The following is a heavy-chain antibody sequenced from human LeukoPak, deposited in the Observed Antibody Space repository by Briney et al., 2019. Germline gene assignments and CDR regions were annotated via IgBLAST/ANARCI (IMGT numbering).Heavy chain of an antibody. V-gene: IGHV4-39*01. CDR2: IYYSGST. CDR1: GGSISSSSYY. CDR3: ARAATVRSMIVVARRGRWFDP. Sequence: PSETLSLTCTVSGGSISSSSYYWGWIRQPPGKGLEWIGSIYYSGSTYYNPSLKSRVTISVDTSKNQFSLKLSSVTAADTAVYYCARAATVRSMIVVARRGRWFDPWGQGTLVTVSS. J-gene: IGHJ5*02. D-gene: IGHD3-22*01.